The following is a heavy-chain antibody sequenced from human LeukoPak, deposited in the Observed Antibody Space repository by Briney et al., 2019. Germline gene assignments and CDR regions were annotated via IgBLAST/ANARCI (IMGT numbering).Heavy chain of an antibody. CDR2: INPNSGGT. CDR3: ARDLWYYGSGSLRYYYYYMDV. V-gene: IGHV1-2*02. Sequence: ASVKVSCKASGYTFTGHYMHWVRQAPGQGLEWMGWINPNSGGTNYAQKFQGRVTMTRDTSISTAYMELSRLRSDDTAVYYCARDLWYYGSGSLRYYYYYMDVWGKGTTVTVSS. CDR1: GYTFTGHY. D-gene: IGHD3-10*01. J-gene: IGHJ6*03.